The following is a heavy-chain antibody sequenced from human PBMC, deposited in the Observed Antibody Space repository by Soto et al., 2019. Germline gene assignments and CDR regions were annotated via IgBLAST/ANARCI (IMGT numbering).Heavy chain of an antibody. CDR2: ISHDGTNK. CDR3: AKDEYYYSRSGYYIFDS. CDR1: GFTFSGYV. D-gene: IGHD3-22*01. Sequence: GSLRLSCEVCGFTFSGYVMHWVRQAPGKGLEWVAAISHDGTNKNYGDSVKGRFTISRDNSKKTLYLQMNSLRPEDTALYYCAKDEYYYSRSGYYIFDSWGQGTLVTVSS. J-gene: IGHJ4*02. V-gene: IGHV3-30*18.